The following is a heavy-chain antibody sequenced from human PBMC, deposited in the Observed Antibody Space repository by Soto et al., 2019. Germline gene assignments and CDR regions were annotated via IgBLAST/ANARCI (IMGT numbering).Heavy chain of an antibody. Sequence: SETLSLTCTVSGGSISSGGYYWSWIRQHPGKGLEWIGYIYYSGSTYYNPSLKSRVTISVDTSKNQFSLKLSSVTAADTAVYYCARISSGWYRFPGYWGQGTLVTVSS. D-gene: IGHD6-19*01. J-gene: IGHJ4*02. V-gene: IGHV4-31*03. CDR2: IYYSGST. CDR1: GGSISSGGYY. CDR3: ARISSGWYRFPGY.